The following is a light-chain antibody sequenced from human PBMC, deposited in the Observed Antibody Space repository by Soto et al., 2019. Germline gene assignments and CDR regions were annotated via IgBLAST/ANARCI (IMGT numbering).Light chain of an antibody. CDR1: QSISSSC. CDR3: QQYGSSPFT. J-gene: IGKJ3*01. Sequence: EIVLTQSPGTLSLSPGESATLSCRASQSISSSCFAWYQHKPGQAPRLLIYGTSNRATGIPDRFSGSGSGTDFTLTISRLEPEDFAVYYCQQYGSSPFTFGPGTKVDIK. V-gene: IGKV3-20*01. CDR2: GTS.